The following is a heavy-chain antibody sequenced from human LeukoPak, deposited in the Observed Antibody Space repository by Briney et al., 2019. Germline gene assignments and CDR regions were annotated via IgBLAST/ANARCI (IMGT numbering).Heavy chain of an antibody. CDR3: ARGGALDAFDI. Sequence: PSETLSLTCTVSGGSISSYYWSWIRQPPGKGLEWIGYFYYSGSTNYNPSLKSRVTISVDTSKNQLSLKLSSVTAADTAVYYCARGGALDAFDIWGQGTMVTVSS. CDR2: FYYSGST. D-gene: IGHD1-26*01. CDR1: GGSISSYY. V-gene: IGHV4-59*08. J-gene: IGHJ3*02.